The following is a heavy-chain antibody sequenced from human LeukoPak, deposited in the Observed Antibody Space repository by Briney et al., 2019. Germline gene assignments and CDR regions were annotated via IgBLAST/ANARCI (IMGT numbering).Heavy chain of an antibody. CDR2: ISSSSSYI. Sequence: GSLRLSCAASGFTFSSYSMNWVRQAPGEGLEWGSSISSSSSYIYYADSVKGRFTISRDNAKNSLYLQMNSLRAEDTAVYYCASVGTYYYGSGSYSPFDYWGQGTLVTVSS. J-gene: IGHJ4*02. CDR1: GFTFSSYS. V-gene: IGHV3-21*01. D-gene: IGHD3-10*01. CDR3: ASVGTYYYGSGSYSPFDY.